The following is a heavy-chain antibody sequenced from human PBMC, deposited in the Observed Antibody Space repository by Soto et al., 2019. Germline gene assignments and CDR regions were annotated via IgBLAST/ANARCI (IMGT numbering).Heavy chain of an antibody. CDR1: GYTLTELS. J-gene: IGHJ4*02. CDR3: AKGGIYDFWSGYYTQYYFDY. V-gene: IGHV1-24*01. D-gene: IGHD3-3*01. CDR2: FDPEDGET. Sequence: ASVKVSCKVSGYTLTELSMHWVRQAPGKGLEWMGGFDPEDGETIYAQKFQGRVTMTEDTSTDTAYMELSSLRSEDTAVYYCAKGGIYDFWSGYYTQYYFDYWGQGTLVTVSS.